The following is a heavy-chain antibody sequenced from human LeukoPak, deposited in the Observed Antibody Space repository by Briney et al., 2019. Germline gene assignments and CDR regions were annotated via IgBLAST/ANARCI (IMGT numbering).Heavy chain of an antibody. Sequence: ASVKVSCKASGYTFSSYDINWVRQATGQGLEWMGWMNPNSGNTGYAQKFQGRVTMTRNTSISTAYMELSSLRSEDTAVYYCARSRYCSSTSCSAKYGMDVWGQGTTVTVSS. J-gene: IGHJ6*02. CDR3: ARSRYCSSTSCSAKYGMDV. D-gene: IGHD2-2*01. V-gene: IGHV1-8*01. CDR1: GYTFSSYD. CDR2: MNPNSGNT.